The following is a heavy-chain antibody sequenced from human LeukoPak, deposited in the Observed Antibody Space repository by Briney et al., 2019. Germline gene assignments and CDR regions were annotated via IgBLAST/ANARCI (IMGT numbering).Heavy chain of an antibody. CDR3: ARSHYYDSSGYRG. CDR1: GGSISSYY. CDR2: IYYSGST. Sequence: SETLSLTCTVSGGSISSYYWSWIRQPPGKGLEWIGYIYYSGSTNYNPSLKSRVTISVDTSKNQFSLKLSSVTAADTAVYYCARSHYYDSSGYRGWGQGTLVTVSS. D-gene: IGHD3-22*01. V-gene: IGHV4-59*01. J-gene: IGHJ4*02.